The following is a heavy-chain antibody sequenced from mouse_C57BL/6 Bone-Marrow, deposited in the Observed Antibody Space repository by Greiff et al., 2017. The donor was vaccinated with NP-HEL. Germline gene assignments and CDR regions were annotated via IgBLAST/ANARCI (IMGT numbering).Heavy chain of an antibody. V-gene: IGHV7-3*01. J-gene: IGHJ1*03. CDR1: GFTFTDYY. D-gene: IGHD2-5*01. Sequence: EVQGVESGGGLVQPGGSLSLSCVASGFTFTDYYMSWVRQPPGKALEWLGFIRNKANGYTTEYSASVKGRFTISRDNSQSILYLQMNALRAEDSATYYCAVPAYYSNYWYFDVWGTGTTVTVSS. CDR2: IRNKANGYTT. CDR3: AVPAYYSNYWYFDV.